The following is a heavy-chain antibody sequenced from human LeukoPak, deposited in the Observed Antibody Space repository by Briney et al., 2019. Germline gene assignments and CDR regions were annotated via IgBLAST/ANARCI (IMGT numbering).Heavy chain of an antibody. V-gene: IGHV1-2*02. Sequence: GASVKVSCKTSGYTFNAYYMHWVRQAPGQGLEWMGWINPNSGGTNYAQKFQGRVTMTRDTSISTAYMELSRLRSDDTAVYYCARKVTFYGSGSYFLSGAFDIWGQGTMVTVSS. D-gene: IGHD3-10*01. CDR3: ARKVTFYGSGSYFLSGAFDI. J-gene: IGHJ3*02. CDR1: GYTFNAYY. CDR2: INPNSGGT.